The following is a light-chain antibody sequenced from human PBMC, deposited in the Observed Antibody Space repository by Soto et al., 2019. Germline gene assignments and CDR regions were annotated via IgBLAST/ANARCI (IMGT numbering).Light chain of an antibody. CDR3: TSYADYNHLV. CDR1: SSDVGGYNY. J-gene: IGLJ2*01. V-gene: IGLV2-8*01. CDR2: EVS. Sequence: QSVLTQPPSASGSPGQSVTISCTGTSSDVGGYNYVSWYQKYPGEAPRLVIYEVSKRPSGVPDRFSGSKSGNTASLTVSGLQAEDEADYYCTSYADYNHLVFGGGTKLTVL.